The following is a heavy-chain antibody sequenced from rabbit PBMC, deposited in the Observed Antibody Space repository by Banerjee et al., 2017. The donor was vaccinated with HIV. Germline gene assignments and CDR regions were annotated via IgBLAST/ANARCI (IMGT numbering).Heavy chain of an antibody. Sequence: QSLEESGGDLVKPGASLTLTCTASEFSFSSSYYMCWVRQAPGKGLEWIGCIYAGHSGFTYYASWAKGRFTISKTSSTTVTLQMTSLTAADTATYFCARRPTMTLVINLWGPGTLVTVS. D-gene: IGHD2-1*01. CDR1: EFSFSSSYY. V-gene: IGHV1S40*01. CDR2: IYAGHSGFT. CDR3: ARRPTMTLVINL. J-gene: IGHJ4*01.